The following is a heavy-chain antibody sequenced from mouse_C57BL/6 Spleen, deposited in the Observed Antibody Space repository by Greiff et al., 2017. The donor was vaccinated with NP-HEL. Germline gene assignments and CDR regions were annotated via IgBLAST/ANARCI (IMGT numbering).Heavy chain of an antibody. Sequence: QVQLKQPGAELVKPGASVKMSCKASGYTFTSYWITWVKQRPGQGLEWIGDIYPGSGSTNYNEKFKSKATLTVDTSSSTAYMQLSSLTSEDSAVYYCARGNYYGSSPGRYFDVWGTGTTVTVSS. CDR1: GYTFTSYW. D-gene: IGHD1-1*01. CDR2: IYPGSGST. CDR3: ARGNYYGSSPGRYFDV. J-gene: IGHJ1*03. V-gene: IGHV1-55*01.